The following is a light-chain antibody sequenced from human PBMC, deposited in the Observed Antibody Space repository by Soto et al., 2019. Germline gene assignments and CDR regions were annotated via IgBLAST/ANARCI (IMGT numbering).Light chain of an antibody. CDR2: GTS. CDR1: QSVSSN. Sequence: EIVMTQSPATLSVSPGERATLSCRASQSVSSNLAWYQQKPGQSPRLLIYGTSTRATGIPARFSGSGSGTEFTLTISGLQSEDFAVYYCHQYNFWPTFGQGTKVDIK. CDR3: HQYNFWPT. V-gene: IGKV3-15*01. J-gene: IGKJ1*01.